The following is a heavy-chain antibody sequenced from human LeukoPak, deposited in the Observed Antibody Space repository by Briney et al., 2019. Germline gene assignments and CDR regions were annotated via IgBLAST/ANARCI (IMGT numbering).Heavy chain of an antibody. V-gene: IGHV3-48*03. CDR3: ARNEGPYYYDSSGYSSGYFDY. D-gene: IGHD3-22*01. CDR1: GFTFSSYE. CDR2: ISSSGSTI. Sequence: PGGSLRLSCAASGFTFSSYEMNWVRQAPGKGLEWVSYISSSGSTIYYADSVKGRFTISRDNSKNTLYLQMNSLRAEDTAVYYCARNEGPYYYDSSGYSSGYFDYWGQGTLVTVSS. J-gene: IGHJ4*02.